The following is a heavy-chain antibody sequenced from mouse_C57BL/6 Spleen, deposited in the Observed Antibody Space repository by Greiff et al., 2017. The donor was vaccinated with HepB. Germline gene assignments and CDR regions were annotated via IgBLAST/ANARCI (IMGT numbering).Heavy chain of an antibody. D-gene: IGHD3-2*02. Sequence: VKLVESGPGLVAPSQSLSITCTVSGFSLTSYGVDWVRQSPGKGLEWLGVIWGVGSTNYNSALKSRLSISKDNSKSQVFLKMNSLQTDDTAMYYCARIDSSGSYYAMDYWGQGTSVTVSS. V-gene: IGHV2-6*01. CDR1: GFSLTSYG. J-gene: IGHJ4*01. CDR2: IWGVGST. CDR3: ARIDSSGSYYAMDY.